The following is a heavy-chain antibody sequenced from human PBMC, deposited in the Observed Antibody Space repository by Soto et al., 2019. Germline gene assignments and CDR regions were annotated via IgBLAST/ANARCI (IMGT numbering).Heavy chain of an antibody. CDR1: GHTSTNYD. Sequence: ASVKVSCKASGHTSTNYDIEWVRQATGQGPEWMGWINPNSGETGYVQKFQGRVIFTRNTSISTVYMDLSSLRSEDTALYYCAIASSSSNYWGQGTLVTVSS. D-gene: IGHD6-6*01. V-gene: IGHV1-8*01. CDR2: INPNSGET. CDR3: AIASSSSNY. J-gene: IGHJ4*02.